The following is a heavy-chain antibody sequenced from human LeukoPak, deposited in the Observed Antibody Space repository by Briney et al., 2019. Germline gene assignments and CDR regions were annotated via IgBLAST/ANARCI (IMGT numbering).Heavy chain of an antibody. CDR3: ARHYYDTSGYYYFDY. D-gene: IGHD3-22*01. CDR2: IYYSGST. Sequence: PSETLSLTCTVSGGSISAYYWSWIRQPPGKGLEYIGYIYYSGSTDYNPSLKSRITISVDTSKNQFSLKLSSVTAADTAVYYCARHYYDTSGYYYFDYWGQGTLVTVSS. J-gene: IGHJ4*02. V-gene: IGHV4-59*08. CDR1: GGSISAYY.